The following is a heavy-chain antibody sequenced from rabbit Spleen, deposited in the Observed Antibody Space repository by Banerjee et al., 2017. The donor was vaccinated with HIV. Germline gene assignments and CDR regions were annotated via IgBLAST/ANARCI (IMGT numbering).Heavy chain of an antibody. J-gene: IGHJ4*01. CDR2: IYTSSGST. V-gene: IGHV1S40*01. CDR3: ASADVGAVGNAFNL. D-gene: IGHD5-1*01. Sequence: QSLEESGGGLVQPEGSLTLTCTASGFSFSSSYYMCWVRQAPGKGLEWIGCIYTSSGSTWYASWVNGRFTISKTSSTTVTLQMTSLTAADTATYFCASADVGAVGNAFNLWGQGTLVTVS. CDR1: GFSFSSSYY.